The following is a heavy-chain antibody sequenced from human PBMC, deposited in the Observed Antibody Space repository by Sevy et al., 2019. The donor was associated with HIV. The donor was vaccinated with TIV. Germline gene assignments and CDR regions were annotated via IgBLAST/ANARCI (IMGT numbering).Heavy chain of an antibody. V-gene: IGHV3-9*01. Sequence: GGSLRLSCAASGFTFDDYAMHWVRQAPGKGLEWVSGISWTSGSIGYADSVKGRFTISRDNAKNSLYLQMNSLRAEDTALYYWAKDIKRIAAAGSRGYFDYWGQGTLVTVSS. CDR2: ISWTSGSI. CDR3: AKDIKRIAAAGSRGYFDY. J-gene: IGHJ4*02. D-gene: IGHD6-13*01. CDR1: GFTFDDYA.